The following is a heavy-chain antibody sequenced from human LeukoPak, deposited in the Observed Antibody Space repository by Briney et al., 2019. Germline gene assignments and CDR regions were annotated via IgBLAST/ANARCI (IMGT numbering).Heavy chain of an antibody. CDR2: ISGSGGST. D-gene: IGHD2-15*01. Sequence: GGSLRLSCAASGFTFSSYAMSWVRQAPGKGLEWVSAISGSGGSTYYAHSVKGRFTIPRDNSKNTLYLQMNSLRAEDTAVYYCAKDRYVVVVAATGYWGQGTLVTVSS. CDR1: GFTFSSYA. J-gene: IGHJ4*02. CDR3: AKDRYVVVVAATGY. V-gene: IGHV3-23*01.